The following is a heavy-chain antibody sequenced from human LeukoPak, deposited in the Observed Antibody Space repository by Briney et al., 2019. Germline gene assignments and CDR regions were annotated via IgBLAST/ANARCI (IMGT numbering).Heavy chain of an antibody. CDR2: IIPIFGTA. CDR1: GGTFSSYA. J-gene: IGHJ4*02. CDR3: AAPNPYCSGGSCYGG. D-gene: IGHD2-15*01. V-gene: IGHV1-69*05. Sequence: SVKVSCKASGGTFSSYAISWVRQAPGQGLEWMGGIIPIFGTANYAQKFQGRVTITTDESTSTAYMELSSLRFEDTAVYYCAAPNPYCSGGSCYGGWGQGTLVTVSS.